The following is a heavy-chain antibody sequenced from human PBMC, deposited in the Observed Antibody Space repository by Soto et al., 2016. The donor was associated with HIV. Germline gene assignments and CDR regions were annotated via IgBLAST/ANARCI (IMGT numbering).Heavy chain of an antibody. CDR3: ASTYDILTGYRKGNNWFDP. CDR1: GGSFSGFY. J-gene: IGHJ5*02. Sequence: VQLQQWGAGLLKPSETLSLTCAVYGGSFSGFYWSWIRQPPGKGLEWIGEINHSGSTNYNPSLKSRVTISVDTTKNQFSLKLSSVTAADTALYYCASTYDILTGYRKGNNWFDPGARAPWSPSPQ. CDR2: INHSGST. D-gene: IGHD3-9*01. V-gene: IGHV4-34*01.